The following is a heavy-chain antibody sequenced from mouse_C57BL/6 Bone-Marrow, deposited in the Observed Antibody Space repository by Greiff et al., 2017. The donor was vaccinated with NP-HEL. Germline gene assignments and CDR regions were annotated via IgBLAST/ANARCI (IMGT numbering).Heavy chain of an antibody. V-gene: IGHV1-15*01. CDR3: TRYPPRRGFDY. Sequence: VQLQQSGAELVRPGASVTLSCKASGYTFTDYEMHWVKQTPVHGLEWIGAIDPETGGTAYNQKFKGKAILTADKSSSTAYMELRSLTSEDSAVYYCTRYPPRRGFDYWGQGTLVTVSA. D-gene: IGHD3-1*01. CDR2: IDPETGGT. J-gene: IGHJ3*01. CDR1: GYTFTDYE.